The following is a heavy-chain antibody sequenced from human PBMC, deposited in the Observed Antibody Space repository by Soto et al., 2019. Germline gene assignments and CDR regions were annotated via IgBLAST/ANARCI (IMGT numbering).Heavy chain of an antibody. D-gene: IGHD6-19*01. V-gene: IGHV3-48*01. J-gene: IGHJ4*02. Sequence: EVQLVESGGGLVQPGGSLRLSCAASGFTFSSYSMNWVRQAPGKGLEWVSYISSSSSTIYYADSVKGRFTISRDNAKNSLDLQMNSLRAEDTAVYYCARDDIAVAGTVDYFDYWGEGTLVTVSS. CDR2: ISSSSSTI. CDR1: GFTFSSYS. CDR3: ARDDIAVAGTVDYFDY.